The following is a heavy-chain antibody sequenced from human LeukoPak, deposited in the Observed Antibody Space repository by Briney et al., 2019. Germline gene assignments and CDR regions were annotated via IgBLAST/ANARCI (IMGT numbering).Heavy chain of an antibody. CDR1: GFTLSNYW. CDR2: ISPDGSEK. V-gene: IGHV3-7*01. J-gene: IGHJ3*02. Sequence: PGGSLRLSCAASGFTLSNYWMSWLRQAPGKGLEWVINISPDGSEKYSVDSVKGRFTISRDNAKNSLYLQMNSLRVEDTAVYYCARDIQDAFDIWGQGTMVTVSS. CDR3: ARDIQDAFDI.